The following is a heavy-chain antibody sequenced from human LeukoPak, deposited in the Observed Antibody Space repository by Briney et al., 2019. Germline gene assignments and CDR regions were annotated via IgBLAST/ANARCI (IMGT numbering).Heavy chain of an antibody. V-gene: IGHV4-4*07. J-gene: IGHJ4*02. CDR2: IYTSGTT. D-gene: IGHD3-16*01. CDR3: ARGGTNFDY. Sequence: SETLSLTCSVSGGSISSYYWSWIRQPAGKGLECIGRIYTSGTTDYNPSLMSRVTMSVDTSKNQFSLKLGSVIAADTAVYYCARGGTNFDYWGQGTLVTVSS. CDR1: GGSISSYY.